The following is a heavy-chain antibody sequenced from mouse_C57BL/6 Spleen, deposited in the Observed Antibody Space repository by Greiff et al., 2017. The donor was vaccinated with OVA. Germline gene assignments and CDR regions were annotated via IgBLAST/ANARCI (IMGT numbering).Heavy chain of an antibody. J-gene: IGHJ1*03. D-gene: IGHD2-1*01. CDR3: ARYGNYWYFDV. V-gene: IGHV1-85*01. CDR2: IYPRDGST. CDR1: GYTFTSYD. Sequence: VQRVESGPELVKPGASVKLSCKASGYTFTSYDINWVKQRPGQGLEWIGWIYPRDGSTKYNEKFKGKATLTVDTSSSTAYMELHSLTSEDSAVYFCARYGNYWYFDVWGTGTTVTVSS.